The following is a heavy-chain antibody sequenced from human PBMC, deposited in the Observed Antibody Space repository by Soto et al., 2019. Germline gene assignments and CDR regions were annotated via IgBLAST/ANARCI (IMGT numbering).Heavy chain of an antibody. V-gene: IGHV1-18*01. CDR1: GYTFTSYG. CDR2: ISAYNGNT. CDR3: ASSTRGGYFDL. D-gene: IGHD6-13*01. J-gene: IGHJ2*01. Sequence: ASVKVSCKASGYTFTSYGISWVRQAPGQGLEWMGWISAYNGNTNYAQKLQARVTMTTDTSTSTAYMELRSLRSDDTAVYYCASSTRGGYFDLWGRGTLVTVSS.